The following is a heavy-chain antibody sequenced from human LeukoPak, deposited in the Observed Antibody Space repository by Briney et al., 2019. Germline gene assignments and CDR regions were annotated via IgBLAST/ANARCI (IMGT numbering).Heavy chain of an antibody. D-gene: IGHD6-6*01. CDR3: VRIGYSSSSFDY. CDR2: IKQDGSVK. Sequence: PGGSLRLSCAASGFMFSNYWMSWVRQAPGKGLEWVANIKQDGSVKYYVDSVNGRFTVSRDNAKNSVYLQMNSLRVEDTSVFYCVRIGYSSSSFDYWGQGTLVTVSS. CDR1: GFMFSNYW. J-gene: IGHJ4*02. V-gene: IGHV3-7*01.